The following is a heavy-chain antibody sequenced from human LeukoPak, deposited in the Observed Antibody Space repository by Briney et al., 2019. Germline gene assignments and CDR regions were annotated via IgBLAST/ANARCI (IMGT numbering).Heavy chain of an antibody. D-gene: IGHD3-22*01. CDR2: ISHDGNDK. CDR1: GFTFSSYG. CDR3: AKAQGTLVNFYAYGMDV. V-gene: IGHV3-30*18. Sequence: PGRSLRLSCAASGFTFSSYGMHWVRQAPGKGLEWVAGISHDGNDKYSADFVEGRFTISRDTSNNTLYLQMSSLTTEDTAVYYCAKAQGTLVNFYAYGMDVWGHGTTVTVSS. J-gene: IGHJ6*02.